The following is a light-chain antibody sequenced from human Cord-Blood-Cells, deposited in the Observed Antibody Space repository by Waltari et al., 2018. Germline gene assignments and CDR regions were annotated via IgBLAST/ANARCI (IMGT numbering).Light chain of an antibody. CDR2: DAS. V-gene: IGKV3-11*01. J-gene: IGKJ4*01. CDR3: QQRSNWLT. CDR1: QSVSSY. Sequence: EIVLTQSPATLSLSLGERATLSCRASQSVSSYLAWYQQKPGPAPRLLIYDASNRATGIPARFSGSGSGTDFTLTISSLEPEDFAVYYCQQRSNWLTFGGGTKVEIK.